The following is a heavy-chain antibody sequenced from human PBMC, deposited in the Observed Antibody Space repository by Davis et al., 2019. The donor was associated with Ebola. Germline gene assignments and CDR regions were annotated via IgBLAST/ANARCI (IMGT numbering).Heavy chain of an antibody. Sequence: SLKISCAASGFTFDDYAMHWVRQAPGKGLEWVSGISWNSGSIGYADSVKGRFTISRDNAKNSLYLQMNSLRAEDTALYYCAKGITMVQEHNWFDPWGQGILVTVSS. CDR2: ISWNSGSI. CDR1: GFTFDDYA. D-gene: IGHD3-10*01. J-gene: IGHJ5*02. V-gene: IGHV3-9*01. CDR3: AKGITMVQEHNWFDP.